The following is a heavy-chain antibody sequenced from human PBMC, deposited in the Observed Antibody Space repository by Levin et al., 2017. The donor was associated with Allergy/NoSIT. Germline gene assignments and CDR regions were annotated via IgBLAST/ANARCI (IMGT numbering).Heavy chain of an antibody. D-gene: IGHD4-17*01. CDR3: ARRNGDYVGYYYMDV. J-gene: IGHJ6*03. CDR1: GYSFTSYW. Sequence: KVSCKGSGYSFTSYWIGWVRQMPGKGLEWMGIIYPGDSDTRYSPSFQGQVTISADKSISTAYLQWSSLKASDTAMYYCARRNGDYVGYYYMDVWGKGTTVTVSS. CDR2: IYPGDSDT. V-gene: IGHV5-51*01.